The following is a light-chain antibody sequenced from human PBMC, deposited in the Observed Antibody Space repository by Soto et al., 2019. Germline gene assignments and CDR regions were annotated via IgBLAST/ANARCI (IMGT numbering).Light chain of an antibody. CDR2: DVS. CDR1: SSDVGGYNY. CDR3: CSYAGSYTAYV. J-gene: IGLJ1*01. Sequence: QSALTQPRSVSGSPGQSVTISCTGTSSDVGGYNYVYWYQQHPGTAPKLMIYDVSKRPSGVPDRFSGSKSGNTASLTISGRRAEEEADYYCCSYAGSYTAYVFGTGTKLTV. V-gene: IGLV2-11*01.